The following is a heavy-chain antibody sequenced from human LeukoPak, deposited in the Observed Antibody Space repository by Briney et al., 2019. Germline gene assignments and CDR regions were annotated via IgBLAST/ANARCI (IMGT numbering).Heavy chain of an antibody. CDR1: GGSISSGGYY. CDR2: IYYSGST. Sequence: SETQSLTCTVSGGSISSGGYYWSWIRQHPGKGLEWMGYIYYSGSTYYNPSLKSRVTISVDTSKNQFSLKLSSVTAADTAVYYCARVVRGSSWYYYYMDVWGKGTTVTVSS. V-gene: IGHV4-31*03. J-gene: IGHJ6*03. CDR3: ARVVRGSSWYYYYMDV. D-gene: IGHD6-13*01.